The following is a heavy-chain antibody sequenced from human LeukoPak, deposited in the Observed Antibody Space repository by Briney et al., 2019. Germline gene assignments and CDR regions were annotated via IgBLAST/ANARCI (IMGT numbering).Heavy chain of an antibody. D-gene: IGHD3-9*01. CDR1: GYSFTSYW. V-gene: IGHV5-51*01. CDR2: IYPGDSDT. J-gene: IGHJ4*02. Sequence: GESLKISCKGSGYSFTSYWIGWVRQIPGKGLEWMGIIYPGDSDTRYSPSFQGQVTISADKSISTAYLQWSSLKASDTAMYYCARLDALRYFDWLPRFANFDYWGQGTLVTVSS. CDR3: ARLDALRYFDWLPRFANFDY.